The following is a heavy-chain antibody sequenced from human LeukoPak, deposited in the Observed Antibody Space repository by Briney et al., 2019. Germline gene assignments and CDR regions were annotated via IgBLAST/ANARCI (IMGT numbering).Heavy chain of an antibody. D-gene: IGHD1-26*01. Sequence: SETLSLNCTVSGGSISSGGYYWSWIRQHPGKGLEWIGYIYYSGSTYYNPSLKSRVTISVDTSKTQFSLKLSSVTAADTAGYYCARYSGSYNFDYWGQGTLVTVSS. CDR2: IYYSGST. J-gene: IGHJ4*02. CDR3: ARYSGSYNFDY. V-gene: IGHV4-31*03. CDR1: GGSISSGGYY.